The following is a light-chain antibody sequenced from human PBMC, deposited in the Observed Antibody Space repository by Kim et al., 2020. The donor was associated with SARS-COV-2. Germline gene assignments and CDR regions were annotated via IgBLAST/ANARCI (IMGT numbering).Light chain of an antibody. CDR2: SAS. V-gene: IGKV3-20*01. CDR3: QQYSSSPGT. J-gene: IGKJ5*01. CDR1: QNVVTNY. Sequence: SPGERPSLSCRASQNVVTNYLAWYQRRPGQAPRLLHYSASSRATDIPDRFTGSGSGTDFTLTISRLEPEDFAVYYCQQYSSSPGTFGQGTRLEIK.